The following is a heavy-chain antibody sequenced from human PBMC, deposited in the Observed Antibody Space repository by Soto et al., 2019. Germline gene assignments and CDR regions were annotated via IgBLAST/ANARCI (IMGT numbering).Heavy chain of an antibody. CDR2: ISAHNGNT. V-gene: IGHV1-18*01. CDR1: GYAFTTYG. Sequence: QVHLVQSGAEVKKPGASVKVSCKGSGYAFTTYGITWVRQAPGQGLEWMGWISAHNGNTNYAQKLQGRVTVTRHTSTSTAYMELRSLRSDDTAVYYCARERYGDYWGQGALVTVSS. D-gene: IGHD1-1*01. CDR3: ARERYGDY. J-gene: IGHJ4*02.